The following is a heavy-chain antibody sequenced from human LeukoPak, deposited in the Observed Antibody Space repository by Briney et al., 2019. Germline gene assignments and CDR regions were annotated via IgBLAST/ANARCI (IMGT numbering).Heavy chain of an antibody. J-gene: IGHJ4*02. Sequence: KPGGSLRLSCAASGFTFSDYYMNWIRQAPGKGLEWVSYISGSGSTIYYADSVKGRFTISRDNAKNSLYLQMNSLRAEDTAVYYCARAKVVTNEDYWGQGTLVTVSS. D-gene: IGHD2-21*02. CDR2: ISGSGSTI. V-gene: IGHV3-11*01. CDR3: ARAKVVTNEDY. CDR1: GFTFSDYY.